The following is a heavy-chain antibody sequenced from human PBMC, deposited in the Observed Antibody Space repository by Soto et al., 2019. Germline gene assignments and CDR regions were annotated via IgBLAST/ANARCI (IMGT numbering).Heavy chain of an antibody. Sequence: ASVKVSCQASGYTFTSYGISWVRQAPGQGLEWMGWISAYNGNTNYAQKLQGRVTMTTDTSTSTAYMELRSLRSDDTAVYYCARDPAVGYSSSWYLYYFDYWGQGTLVTVSS. D-gene: IGHD6-13*01. CDR2: ISAYNGNT. J-gene: IGHJ4*02. CDR1: GYTFTSYG. V-gene: IGHV1-18*01. CDR3: ARDPAVGYSSSWYLYYFDY.